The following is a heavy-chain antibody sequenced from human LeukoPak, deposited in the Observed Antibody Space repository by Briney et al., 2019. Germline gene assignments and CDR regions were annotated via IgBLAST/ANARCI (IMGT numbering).Heavy chain of an antibody. Sequence: PGGSLRLSCAACVFTFSSYWMHWVRQAPGKGLVWVSRINSDGSSTSYADSVKGRFTISRDNAKNTLYLQMNSLRAEDTAVYYCARSYDFWSGYFGYWGQGTLVTVSS. J-gene: IGHJ4*02. CDR1: VFTFSSYW. CDR2: INSDGSST. CDR3: ARSYDFWSGYFGY. V-gene: IGHV3-74*01. D-gene: IGHD3-3*01.